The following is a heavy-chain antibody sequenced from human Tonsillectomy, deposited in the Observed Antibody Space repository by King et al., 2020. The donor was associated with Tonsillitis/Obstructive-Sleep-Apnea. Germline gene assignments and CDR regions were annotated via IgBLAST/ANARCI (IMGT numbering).Heavy chain of an antibody. CDR1: GFTFSSYA. CDR2: ISYDGSNK. Sequence: VQLVESGGGVVQPGRSLRLSCKASGFTFSSYAMHWVRQAPGKGLEWVAIISYDGSNKYYGDSVRGRFTISRDNSQNTVDLQMNSLRAEDTAVYFCAGDGGTYYGEDYWGQGTLVTVSS. D-gene: IGHD1-26*01. CDR3: AGDGGTYYGEDY. V-gene: IGHV3-30-3*01. J-gene: IGHJ4*02.